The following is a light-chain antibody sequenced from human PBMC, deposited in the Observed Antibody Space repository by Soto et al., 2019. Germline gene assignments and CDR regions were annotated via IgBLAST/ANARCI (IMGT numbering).Light chain of an antibody. J-gene: IGKJ1*01. CDR2: KAS. V-gene: IGKV1-5*03. CDR1: QSISTW. CDR3: QQYNSYSPT. Sequence: DIKMTQSPSTLSASVGDRATISCRASQSISTWLAWYQQEPGKAPKLLIHKASSLQSGVPSRFSGSGSGTDFTLTISSLHPDDFATYYCQQYNSYSPTFGQGTKVDI.